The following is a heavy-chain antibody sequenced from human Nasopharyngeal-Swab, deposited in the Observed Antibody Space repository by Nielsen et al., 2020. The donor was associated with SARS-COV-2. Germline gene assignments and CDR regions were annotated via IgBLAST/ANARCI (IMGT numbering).Heavy chain of an antibody. D-gene: IGHD5-24*01. CDR3: ARARDGYATWFYY. Sequence: GGSLRLSCAASGFTVSSNYMNWVRQAPGKGLEWVSYISSSSSTIYYADSVKGRFTISRDNAKNSLYLQMNSLRDEDTAVYYCARARDGYATWFYYWGQGTLVTVSS. V-gene: IGHV3-48*02. CDR2: ISSSSSTI. CDR1: GFTVSSNY. J-gene: IGHJ4*02.